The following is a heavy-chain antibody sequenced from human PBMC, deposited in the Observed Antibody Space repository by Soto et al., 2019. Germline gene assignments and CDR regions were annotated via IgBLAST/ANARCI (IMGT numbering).Heavy chain of an antibody. CDR3: ARVTADILTGYYGYYYYYGMDV. Sequence: SETLSLTCAVSGGSISSSNWWSWVRQPPGKGLEWIGEIHHSGSTNYNPSLKSRVTISVDKSKNQFSLKLSSVTAADTAVYYCARVTADILTGYYGYYYYYGMDVWGQGTTVTVSS. CDR2: IHHSGST. CDR1: GGSISSSNW. D-gene: IGHD3-9*01. V-gene: IGHV4-4*02. J-gene: IGHJ6*02.